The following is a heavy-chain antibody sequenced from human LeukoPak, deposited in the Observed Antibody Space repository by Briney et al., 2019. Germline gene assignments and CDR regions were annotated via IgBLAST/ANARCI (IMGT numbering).Heavy chain of an antibody. V-gene: IGHV3-74*01. CDR3: AKKAHYDAYAKYFDY. J-gene: IGHJ4*02. CDR1: GFTFSSHS. Sequence: GGSLRLSCAASGFTFSSHSMNWVRQAPGKGLVWVSRINSDGSTTSYADSVKGRFTISRDNAKKTLYLQMNSLRAEDTAVYYCAKKAHYDAYAKYFDYWGQGTLVTVSS. CDR2: INSDGSTT. D-gene: IGHD4-17*01.